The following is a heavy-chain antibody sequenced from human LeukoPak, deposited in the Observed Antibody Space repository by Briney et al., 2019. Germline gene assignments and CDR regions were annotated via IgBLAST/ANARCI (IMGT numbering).Heavy chain of an antibody. J-gene: IGHJ4*02. CDR1: GGSISSYY. CDR3: ARRGSSGWFDYFDY. Sequence: SETLSLTCTVSGGSISSYYWSWIRQPPGKGLEWIGYIYYSGSTNYNPSLKSRVTISVDTSKNQFSLKLSSVTAADTAVYYCARRGSSGWFDYFDYWGQGTLVTVSS. CDR2: IYYSGST. D-gene: IGHD6-19*01. V-gene: IGHV4-59*08.